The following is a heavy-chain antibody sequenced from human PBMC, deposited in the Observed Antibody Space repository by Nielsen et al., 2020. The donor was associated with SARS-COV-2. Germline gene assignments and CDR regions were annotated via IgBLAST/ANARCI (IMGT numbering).Heavy chain of an antibody. Sequence: ASVKVSCKASGYTFTGYYMHWVRQAPGQGLEWMGWINPNSGGTNYAQKFQGRVTMTRGTSISTAYMELSRLRSDDTAVYYCARVELPPSYYYYGMDVWGQGTTVTVSS. CDR3: ARVELPPSYYYYGMDV. CDR2: INPNSGGT. CDR1: GYTFTGYY. V-gene: IGHV1-2*02. J-gene: IGHJ6*02. D-gene: IGHD1-7*01.